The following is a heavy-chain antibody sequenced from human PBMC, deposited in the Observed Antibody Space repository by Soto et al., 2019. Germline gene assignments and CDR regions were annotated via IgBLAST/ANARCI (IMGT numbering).Heavy chain of an antibody. V-gene: IGHV3-23*01. Sequence: GGSLRLSCAASGFTFSSYAMSWVRQAPGKGLEWVSSLGGSGSSTYYADSVKGRFTISRDNSKNTLYLQVNSLRAEDTAVYYCAKSTVGFFDPYFDYWGQGTLVTVSS. CDR1: GFTFSSYA. CDR2: LGGSGSST. J-gene: IGHJ4*02. CDR3: AKSTVGFFDPYFDY. D-gene: IGHD3-9*01.